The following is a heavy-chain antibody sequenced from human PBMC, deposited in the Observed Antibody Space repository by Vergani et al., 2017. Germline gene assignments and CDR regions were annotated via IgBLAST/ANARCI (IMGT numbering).Heavy chain of an antibody. J-gene: IGHJ3*02. CDR3: ARXLPYYDFWSGYYPDAFDI. CDR2: ISAYNGNT. V-gene: IGHV1-18*01. CDR1: GYTFTSYG. D-gene: IGHD3-3*01. Sequence: QVQLVQSGAEVKKPGASVKVSCKASGYTFTSYGISWVRQAPGQGLEWMGWISAYNGNTNYAQKLQGRVTMTTDTSTSTAYMELRSLRSDDTAVYYCARXLPYYDFWSGYYPDAFDIWGQGTMVTVSS.